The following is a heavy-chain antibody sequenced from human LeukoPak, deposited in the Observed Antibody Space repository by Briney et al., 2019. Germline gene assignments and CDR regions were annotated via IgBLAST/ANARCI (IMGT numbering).Heavy chain of an antibody. J-gene: IGHJ5*02. CDR3: ARDDGVDTNWFDP. Sequence: PSETLSLTCTVSGDSISNYYWSWIRQPPGKGLEWIGYIYYSGSTNYNPSLKSRVTISVGTSKNQFSLKLTSVTAADTAVYYCARDDGVDTNWFDPWGREPWSPSPQ. D-gene: IGHD3-3*01. V-gene: IGHV4-59*12. CDR1: GDSISNYY. CDR2: IYYSGST.